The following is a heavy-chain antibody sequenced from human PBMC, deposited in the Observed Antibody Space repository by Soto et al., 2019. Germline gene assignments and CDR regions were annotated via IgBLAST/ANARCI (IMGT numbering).Heavy chain of an antibody. CDR1: GFTFSDHY. CDR2: IKNKANSYTT. Sequence: EVQLVESGGGLVQPGGSLRLSCAASGFTFSDHYMYWVRQAPGKGLEWVGRIKNKANSYTTEYAASVKGRFTISRDDSKNSLDLQMNSLKTEDTAVYYCARVRLGVTTRLFDYWGQGTLVTVSS. CDR3: ARVRLGVTTRLFDY. D-gene: IGHD6-25*01. V-gene: IGHV3-72*01. J-gene: IGHJ4*02.